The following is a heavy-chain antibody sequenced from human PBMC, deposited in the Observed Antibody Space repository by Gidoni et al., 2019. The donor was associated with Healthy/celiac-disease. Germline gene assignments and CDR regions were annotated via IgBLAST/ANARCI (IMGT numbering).Heavy chain of an antibody. V-gene: IGHV3-30*18. CDR3: AKDGCGGDCYSDLDY. D-gene: IGHD2-21*02. Sequence: QVQLVESGGGVVQPGRSLRLSCAASGFTCSSYGMHRVRQAPGKGLEWVAVISYDGSNKYYADSVKGRFTISRDNSKNTLYLQMNSLRAEDTAVYYCAKDGCGGDCYSDLDYWGQGTLVTVSS. CDR1: GFTCSSYG. CDR2: ISYDGSNK. J-gene: IGHJ4*02.